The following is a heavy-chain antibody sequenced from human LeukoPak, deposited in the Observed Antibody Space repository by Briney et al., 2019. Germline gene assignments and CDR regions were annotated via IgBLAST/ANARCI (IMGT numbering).Heavy chain of an antibody. V-gene: IGHV1-2*02. CDR1: GYTFTGYY. CDR3: ARYILTDYYYYGMDV. J-gene: IGHJ6*02. CDR2: INPNSGGT. Sequence: ASVKVSCKASGYTFTGYYMHWVRQAPGQGLEWMGWINPNSGGTNYAQKFQGRVTMTRDTSISTAYMELSRLRSDDTAVYCCARYILTDYYYYGMDVWGQGTTVTVSS. D-gene: IGHD3-9*01.